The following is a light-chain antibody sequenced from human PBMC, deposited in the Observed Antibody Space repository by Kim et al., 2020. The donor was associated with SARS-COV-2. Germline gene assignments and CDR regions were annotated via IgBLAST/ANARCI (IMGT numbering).Light chain of an antibody. Sequence: QRVTIFCTGSSSNIGAGYDVHWYQQLPGTAPKLLIYGNSNRPSGVPDRFSGSKSGTSASLAITGLQAEDEADYYCQSYDSSLSAYVFGTGTKVTVL. CDR1: SSNIGAGYD. CDR3: QSYDSSLSAYV. CDR2: GNS. J-gene: IGLJ1*01. V-gene: IGLV1-40*01.